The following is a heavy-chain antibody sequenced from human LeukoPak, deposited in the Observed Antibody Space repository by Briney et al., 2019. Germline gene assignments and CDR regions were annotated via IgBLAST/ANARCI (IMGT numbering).Heavy chain of an antibody. J-gene: IGHJ6*03. V-gene: IGHV7-4-1*02. CDR1: GYTFTNYA. CDR2: INTNTGNP. Sequence: ASVKVSCKASGYTFTNYAMYWVRQAPGQGLEWMGWINTNTGNPTYAQGFTGRFVLSLDTSVSTAYLQISSLKAEDTAVYFCARAEGYYYGQNYYYYYMDVWGKGTTVTVSS. CDR3: ARAEGYYYGQNYYYYYMDV. D-gene: IGHD3-10*01.